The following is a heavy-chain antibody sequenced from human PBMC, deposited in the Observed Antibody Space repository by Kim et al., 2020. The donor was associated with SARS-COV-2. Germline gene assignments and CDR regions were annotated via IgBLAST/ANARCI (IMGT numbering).Heavy chain of an antibody. V-gene: IGHV4-4*02. CDR3: ARVKSARLRYFDWLGPGGGMDV. J-gene: IGHJ6*02. CDR1: GGSISSSNW. D-gene: IGHD3-9*01. CDR2: IYHSGST. Sequence: SETLSLTCAVSGGSISSSNWWSWVRQPPGKGLEWIGEIYHSGSTNYNPSLKSRVTISVDKSKNQFSLKLSSVTAADTAVYYCARVKSARLRYFDWLGPGGGMDVWGQGTTVTVSS.